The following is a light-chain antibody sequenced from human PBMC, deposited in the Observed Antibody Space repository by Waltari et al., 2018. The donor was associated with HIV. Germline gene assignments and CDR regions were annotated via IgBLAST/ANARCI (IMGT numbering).Light chain of an antibody. CDR1: GSDVGGSNY. CDR2: AVS. V-gene: IGLV2-14*01. Sequence: QSALTQPAFVSGSRGESITISCTGTGSDVGGSNYVSWSQQQPGKAPKLLIYAVSNRPSGVSNRFSGSKSGNTASLTVSGLQTEDEADYYCSSYTNRVTWVFGGGTRLTVL. CDR3: SSYTNRVTWV. J-gene: IGLJ3*02.